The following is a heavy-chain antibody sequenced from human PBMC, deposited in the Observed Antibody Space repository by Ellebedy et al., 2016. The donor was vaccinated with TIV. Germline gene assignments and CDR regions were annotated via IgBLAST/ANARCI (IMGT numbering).Heavy chain of an antibody. V-gene: IGHV3-30*02. J-gene: IGHJ4*02. CDR3: AKDRDQPLDY. CDR2: IRYDGSNK. Sequence: PGGSLRLSCAASGFTVSGNYMSRVRQAPGKGLEWVAFIRYDGSNKYYADSVKGRFTISRDNSKNTLYLQMNSLRAEDKAVYYCAKDRDQPLDYWGQGTLVTVSS. CDR1: GFTVSGNY. D-gene: IGHD3-10*01.